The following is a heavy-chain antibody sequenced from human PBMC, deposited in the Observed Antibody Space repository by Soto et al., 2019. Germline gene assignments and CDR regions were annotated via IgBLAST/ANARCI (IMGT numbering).Heavy chain of an antibody. J-gene: IGHJ6*02. CDR3: ARDLALVFTAMNFYYYYGIDV. Sequence: SETLSLTCAVYGGSFSGYYWSWIRQPPGKGLEWIGEINHSGSTNYNPSLKSRVTISVDTSKNQFSLKLSSVTAADTAVYYCARDLALVFTAMNFYYYYGIDVRAQRTTVTGSS. CDR2: INHSGST. V-gene: IGHV4-34*01. D-gene: IGHD5-18*01. CDR1: GGSFSGYY.